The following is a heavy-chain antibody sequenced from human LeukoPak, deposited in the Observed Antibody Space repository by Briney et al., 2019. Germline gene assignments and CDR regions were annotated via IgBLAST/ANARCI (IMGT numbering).Heavy chain of an antibody. Sequence: ASVKVSCKASGYTFTSYDINWVRQATGQGLEWMGWMNPNSGNTGYAQKFQGRVTMTRNTSISTAYMELSSLGSEDTAVYYCARGGSITMVRGAYTRGNWFDPWGQGTLVTVSS. CDR1: GYTFTSYD. CDR3: ARGGSITMVRGAYTRGNWFDP. CDR2: MNPNSGNT. D-gene: IGHD3-10*01. J-gene: IGHJ5*02. V-gene: IGHV1-8*01.